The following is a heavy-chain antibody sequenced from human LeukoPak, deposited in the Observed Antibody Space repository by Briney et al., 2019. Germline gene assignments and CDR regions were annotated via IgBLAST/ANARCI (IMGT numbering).Heavy chain of an antibody. D-gene: IGHD3-3*01. CDR1: GFTLSGRW. J-gene: IGHJ4*02. Sequence: PGGSLRLSCVVSGFTLSGRWMMWVRQAPGEGLEWMTNINRDGSEKNYVDSVKGRFTITRGNAENSLYLQMNSLKVEDSAIYYCATYDSWSGYNIAYWGQGTLVTVSS. CDR3: ATYDSWSGYNIAY. V-gene: IGHV3-7*03. CDR2: INRDGSEK.